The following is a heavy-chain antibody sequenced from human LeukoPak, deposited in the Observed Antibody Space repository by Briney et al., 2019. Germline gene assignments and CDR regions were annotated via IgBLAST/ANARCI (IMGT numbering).Heavy chain of an antibody. CDR1: GFTFSRYW. Sequence: GESLRLSCAASGFTFSRYWIHWVRQAPGKGLEWVSRINPDGSTTTYADSVKGRFTISRDNAKNTVYLQMNSLRAEETAVYYCARVLSGSWDWFDPWGQGTLVTVS. V-gene: IGHV3-74*01. CDR3: ARVLSGSWDWFDP. D-gene: IGHD3-22*01. J-gene: IGHJ5*02. CDR2: INPDGSTT.